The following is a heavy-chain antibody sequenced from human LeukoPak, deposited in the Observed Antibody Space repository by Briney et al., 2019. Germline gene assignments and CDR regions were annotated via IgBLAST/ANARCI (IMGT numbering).Heavy chain of an antibody. Sequence: SETLSLTCTVSGGSVTNYYWGYIRQPPGKGLEWIAYISYSGKSNYNPYLRSRVTMSVDMSKNQFSLKLTSVTAADTAVYYCVRVGRSLHWNPDFWGLGTLVTVSS. D-gene: IGHD1-1*01. CDR3: VRVGRSLHWNPDF. CDR2: ISYSGKS. J-gene: IGHJ4*02. CDR1: GGSVTNYY. V-gene: IGHV4-59*02.